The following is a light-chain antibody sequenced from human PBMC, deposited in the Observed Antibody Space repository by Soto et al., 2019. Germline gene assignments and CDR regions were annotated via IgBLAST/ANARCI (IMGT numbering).Light chain of an antibody. CDR3: QQYGTVPWT. Sequence: EIVLTQSPCTLSLSPGERATLSCRASQSVDSSFLGWYQQKPGQSPRLLIYAASSRASGIPDRFSGSGSGTDFTLSINGLDPEDLAVYYCQQYGTVPWTFGQGTKVDIK. CDR2: AAS. V-gene: IGKV3-20*01. J-gene: IGKJ1*01. CDR1: QSVDSSF.